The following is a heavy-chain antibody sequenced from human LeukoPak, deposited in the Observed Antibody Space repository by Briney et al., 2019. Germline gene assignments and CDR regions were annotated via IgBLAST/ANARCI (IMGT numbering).Heavy chain of an antibody. Sequence: GGSLRLSCAASGFTFSSLSMNWVRQAPGKGLEWVSSITSSSNYIHYADSVKGRFTISKDNSKNTLYLQMNSLRAEDTAVYYCAKDRVSAMVRGDMGYWGQGTLVTVSS. CDR2: ITSSSNYI. J-gene: IGHJ4*02. V-gene: IGHV3-21*04. CDR1: GFTFSSLS. CDR3: AKDRVSAMVRGDMGY. D-gene: IGHD3-10*01.